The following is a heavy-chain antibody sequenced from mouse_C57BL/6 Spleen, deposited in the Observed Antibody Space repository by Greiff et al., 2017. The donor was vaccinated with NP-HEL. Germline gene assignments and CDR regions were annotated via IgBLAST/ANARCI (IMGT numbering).Heavy chain of an antibody. CDR2: IYPRSGNT. D-gene: IGHD1-1*01. V-gene: IGHV1-81*01. Sequence: QVQLQQSGAELARPGASVKLSCKASGYTFTSYGISWVKQRTGQGLEWIGEIYPRSGNTYYNEKFKGKAKLTADKSSSTAYMELRSLTSDDSAVYFCAREGLIPTDYFDYWGQGTTLTVSS. J-gene: IGHJ2*01. CDR1: GYTFTSYG. CDR3: AREGLIPTDYFDY.